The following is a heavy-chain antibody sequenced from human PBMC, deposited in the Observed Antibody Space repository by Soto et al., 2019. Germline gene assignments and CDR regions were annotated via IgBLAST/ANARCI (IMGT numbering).Heavy chain of an antibody. CDR3: AREWVGYCSGGSCYSGWWLSWFDP. D-gene: IGHD2-15*01. CDR2: IKQDGSEK. V-gene: IGHV3-7*01. Sequence: GGSLRLSCAASGFTFSSYWMSWVRQAPGKGLEWVANIKQDGSEKYYVDSVKGRFTISRDNAKNSLYLQMNNLRAEDKAVYYCAREWVGYCSGGSCYSGWWLSWFDPWGQGTLVTVSS. CDR1: GFTFSSYW. J-gene: IGHJ5*02.